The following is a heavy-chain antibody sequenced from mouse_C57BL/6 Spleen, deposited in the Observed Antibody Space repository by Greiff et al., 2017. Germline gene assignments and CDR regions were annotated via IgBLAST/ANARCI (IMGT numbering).Heavy chain of an antibody. V-gene: IGHV5-4*03. J-gene: IGHJ3*01. Sequence: EVKLVESGGGLVKPGGSLKLSCAASGFTFSSYAMSWVRQTPEKRLEWVATISDGGSYTYYPDNVKGRFTISRDNAKNNLYLQMSHLKSEDTAMYYCARAPYGSRKDWFAYWGQGTLVTVSA. CDR3: ARAPYGSRKDWFAY. D-gene: IGHD1-1*01. CDR1: GFTFSSYA. CDR2: ISDGGSYT.